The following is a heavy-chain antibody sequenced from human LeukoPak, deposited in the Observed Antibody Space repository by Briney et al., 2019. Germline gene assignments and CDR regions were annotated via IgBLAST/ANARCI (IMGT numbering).Heavy chain of an antibody. V-gene: IGHV4-4*07. CDR2: IYTSGST. D-gene: IGHD4-11*01. CDR1: GGSISSYY. J-gene: IGHJ6*02. CDR3: ARGRRTTVVYYYYGMDV. Sequence: SETLSLTCTVSGGSISSYYWSWIRQPAGKGLEWIGRIYTSGSTNYNPSLKSRVTMSVDTSKNQFSLKLSSVTAADTAVYYCARGRRTTVVYYYYGMDVWGQGTTVTVSS.